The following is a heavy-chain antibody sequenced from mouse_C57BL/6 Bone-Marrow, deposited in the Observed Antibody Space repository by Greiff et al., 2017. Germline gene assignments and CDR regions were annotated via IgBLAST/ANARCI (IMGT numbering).Heavy chain of an antibody. D-gene: IGHD2-3*01. J-gene: IGHJ3*01. Sequence: VQLQQSGPELVKPGASVKLSCKASGYSFTDYYMHWVKQSHGKSLEWIGVIDPNDGTTNYNQKFKGKATLTVDQSSSTAYMQLNSLTSEDSAVYYCARDDGASKVFAYWGQGTPVTVSA. V-gene: IGHV1-39*01. CDR2: IDPNDGTT. CDR3: ARDDGASKVFAY. CDR1: GYSFTDYY.